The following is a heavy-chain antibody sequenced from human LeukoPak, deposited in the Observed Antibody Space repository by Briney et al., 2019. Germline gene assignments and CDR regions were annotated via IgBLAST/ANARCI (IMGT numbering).Heavy chain of an antibody. J-gene: IGHJ4*02. CDR3: AKEALSTLSSAVADPFDY. Sequence: GGSLRLSCAASGFTFSRHGMHWVRQAPGKGLEWVAVIGDTGRAKYYADSVEGRFTASRDNFKNTLYLEMNSLRAEDTALYYCAKEALSTLSSAVADPFDYWGQGTLVTVSS. D-gene: IGHD6-19*01. V-gene: IGHV3-30*18. CDR1: GFTFSRHG. CDR2: IGDTGRAK.